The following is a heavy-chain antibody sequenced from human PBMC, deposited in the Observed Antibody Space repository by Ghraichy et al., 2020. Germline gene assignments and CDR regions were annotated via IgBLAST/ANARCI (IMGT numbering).Heavy chain of an antibody. CDR1: GGSFSGYY. J-gene: IGHJ6*02. V-gene: IGHV4-34*01. Sequence: SETLSHTCAVYGGSFSGYYWSWIRQPPGKGLEWIGEINHSGSTNYNPSLKSRVTISVDTSKNQFSLKLSSVTAADTAVYYCARGGQGDYYGMDVWGQGTTVTVSS. D-gene: IGHD3-16*01. CDR3: ARGGQGDYYGMDV. CDR2: INHSGST.